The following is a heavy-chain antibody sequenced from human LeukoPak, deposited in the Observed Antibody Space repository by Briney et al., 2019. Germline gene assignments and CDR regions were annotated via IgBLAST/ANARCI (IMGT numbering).Heavy chain of an antibody. CDR3: ARPYQLGD. CDR1: GSDFTTYW. J-gene: IGHJ4*02. V-gene: IGHV5-51*01. CDR2: IYPGDSQT. D-gene: IGHD2-2*01. Sequence: PGGSLQISCKGSGSDFTTYWIGGGRQVPGKGLEWMGIIYPGDSQTRYSPSFQGQVTISVDKSISTASLQWSSLRASDTAMYYCARPYQLGDWGQGTLVTVSS.